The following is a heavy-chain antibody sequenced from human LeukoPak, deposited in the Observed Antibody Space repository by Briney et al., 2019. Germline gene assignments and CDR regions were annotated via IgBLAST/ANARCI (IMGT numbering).Heavy chain of an antibody. CDR3: ARGRVECVGSSWPYFCFDR. CDR1: GYTFTSYD. CDR2: MNPNSGNT. D-gene: IGHD6-13*01. J-gene: IGHJ5*02. Sequence: ASVKVSCKASGYTFTSYDINWVRQATGQGLEWMGWMNPNSGNTGYAQKFQGRVTMTRNTSISTAYMELSSLGSEDTAVYDCARGRVECVGSSWPYFCFDRWGQGTLVTFSS. V-gene: IGHV1-8*01.